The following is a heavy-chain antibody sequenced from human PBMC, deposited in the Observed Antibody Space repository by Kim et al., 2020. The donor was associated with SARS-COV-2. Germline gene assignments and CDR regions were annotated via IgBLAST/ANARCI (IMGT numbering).Heavy chain of an antibody. J-gene: IGHJ6*02. CDR3: ARVIHGDPYYYYYYGMDV. V-gene: IGHV3-30-3*01. D-gene: IGHD2-21*01. Sequence: GGSLRLSCAASGFTFSSYAMHWVRQAPGKGLEWVAVISYDGSNKYYADSVKGRFTISRDNSKNTLYLQMNSLRAEDTAVYYCARVIHGDPYYYYYYGMDVWGQGTTVTVSS. CDR1: GFTFSSYA. CDR2: ISYDGSNK.